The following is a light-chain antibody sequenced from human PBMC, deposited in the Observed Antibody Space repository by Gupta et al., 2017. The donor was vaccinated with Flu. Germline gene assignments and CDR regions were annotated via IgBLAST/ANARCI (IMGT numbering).Light chain of an antibody. V-gene: IGLV2-23*01. CDR3: SSYAGSDTWV. J-gene: IGLJ3*02. CDR1: SSDVGSYNL. Sequence: QSALTQPASVSGSPGQSITISCTGTSSDVGSYNLVSWYQQHPGKAPKLMIHEDDKRPSGVSNRFSGSKSGNTASLTXSXLQSEDXAHYYCSSYAGSDTWVFGGGTKLTVL. CDR2: EDD.